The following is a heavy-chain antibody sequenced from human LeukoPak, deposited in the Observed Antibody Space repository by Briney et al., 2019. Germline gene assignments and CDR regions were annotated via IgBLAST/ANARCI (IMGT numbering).Heavy chain of an antibody. D-gene: IGHD5-12*01. CDR1: GYSISSGYY. V-gene: IGHV4-38-2*02. CDR3: AXDGEGGYSGYDYAFDI. Sequence: SETLSLTCTVSGYSISSGYYWGWIRQPPGKGLEWIGSIYHSGSTYYNPSLKSRVTISVDTSKNQVSVKLSSVTAADTAVYYCAXDGEGGYSGYDYAFDIWGQGTKVTVSS. CDR2: IYHSGST. J-gene: IGHJ3*02.